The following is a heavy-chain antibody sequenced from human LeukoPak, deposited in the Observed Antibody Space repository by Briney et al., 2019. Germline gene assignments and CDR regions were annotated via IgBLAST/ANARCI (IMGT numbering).Heavy chain of an antibody. CDR2: ISQSGAST. Sequence: GGSLRLSCAASGFTFSTSAMSWVRQAPGKGLEWVSAISQSGASTYYADSVKGRFTISRDNSKSTLYLEMNSLRAEDRAIYYCVRDPFYDNSAYPTWGQGTLVTVSS. CDR1: GFTFSTSA. V-gene: IGHV3-23*01. D-gene: IGHD3-22*01. CDR3: VRDPFYDNSAYPT. J-gene: IGHJ5*02.